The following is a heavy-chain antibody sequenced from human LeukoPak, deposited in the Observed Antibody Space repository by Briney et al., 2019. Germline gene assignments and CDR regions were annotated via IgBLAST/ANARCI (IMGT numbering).Heavy chain of an antibody. D-gene: IGHD2-2*01. CDR3: ARSDIVVVPAARGLDY. Sequence: ASVKVSCKASGYTFTSYGISWVRQAPGQGLEWMGWINPNSGGTNYAQKFQGRVTMTRDTSISTAYMELSRLRSDDTAVYYCARSDIVVVPAARGLDYWGQGTLVTVSS. J-gene: IGHJ4*02. CDR1: GYTFTSYG. V-gene: IGHV1-2*02. CDR2: INPNSGGT.